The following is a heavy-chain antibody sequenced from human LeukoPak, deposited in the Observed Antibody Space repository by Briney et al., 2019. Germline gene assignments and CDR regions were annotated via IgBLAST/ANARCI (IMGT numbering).Heavy chain of an antibody. D-gene: IGHD1-26*01. J-gene: IGHJ3*02. CDR1: GFSVSSTF. CDR3: AREVGSGRYLAHALDI. CDR2: IYPGGST. Sequence: GGSLRLSCAASGFSVSSTFMTWGRQAPGKGLELVSLIYPGGSTYYGDSVKGRFTISRDNSNTLYLQMNSLRAEDTAVYYCAREVGSGRYLAHALDIWGQGTMVTVSS. V-gene: IGHV3-53*01.